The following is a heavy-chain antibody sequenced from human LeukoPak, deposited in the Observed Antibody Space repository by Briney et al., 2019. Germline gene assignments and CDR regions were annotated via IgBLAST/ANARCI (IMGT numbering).Heavy chain of an antibody. J-gene: IGHJ4*02. Sequence: PPGGSLRLSCVASGFTFRSYGMSWVRQAPGKGLEWVSATTGAGGNTYYAESVKGRFTMSRDNSKNRLYLQMNSLRAGDTAIYYCAKGSDVVATIELDYWGRGTPVTVSS. CDR2: TTGAGGNT. D-gene: IGHD5-12*01. CDR3: AKGSDVVATIELDY. V-gene: IGHV3-23*01. CDR1: GFTFRSYG.